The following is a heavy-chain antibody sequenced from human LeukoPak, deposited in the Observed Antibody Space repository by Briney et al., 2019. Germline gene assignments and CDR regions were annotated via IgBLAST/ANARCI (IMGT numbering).Heavy chain of an antibody. J-gene: IGHJ4*02. Sequence: GGSLRLSCAASGFTVSSNYMSWVRQAPGKGLEWVSIIYNGGTTNYADSVQGRFTISRDNAKNSIYLQMNGLTAEDTAVYYCARTYGSGSLDYGGQGTLVTVSS. V-gene: IGHV3-53*01. CDR1: GFTVSSNY. CDR3: ARTYGSGSLDY. CDR2: IYNGGTT. D-gene: IGHD2-15*01.